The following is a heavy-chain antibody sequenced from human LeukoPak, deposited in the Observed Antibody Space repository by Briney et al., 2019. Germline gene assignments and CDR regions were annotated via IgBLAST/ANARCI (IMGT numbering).Heavy chain of an antibody. CDR1: GFTFSNYE. J-gene: IGHJ5*02. Sequence: PGGSLRLSCAASGFTFSNYEMNWVRQAPGKGLEWVSYISSSGGTISYADSVKGRFTISRDNAKNALYLQMNSLRAEDTANYYCARGGNWFDPWGQGTLVTVSS. V-gene: IGHV3-48*03. CDR2: ISSSGGTI. D-gene: IGHD3-16*01. CDR3: ARGGNWFDP.